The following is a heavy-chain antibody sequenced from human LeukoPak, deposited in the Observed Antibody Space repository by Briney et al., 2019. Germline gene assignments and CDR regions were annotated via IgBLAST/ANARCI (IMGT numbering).Heavy chain of an antibody. J-gene: IGHJ4*02. CDR2: IRSKAYGGTT. CDR3: TRDPISDDSSGFPGGY. D-gene: IGHD3-22*01. V-gene: IGHV3-49*04. CDR1: GFTFTIYT. Sequence: GGSLRLSCAASGFTFTIYTMNWVRQAPGKGLEWVGFIRSKAYGGTTEYAASVKGRFTISRDDSKSIAYLQMNSLKTEDTAVYYCTRDPISDDSSGFPGGYWGQGTLVTVSS.